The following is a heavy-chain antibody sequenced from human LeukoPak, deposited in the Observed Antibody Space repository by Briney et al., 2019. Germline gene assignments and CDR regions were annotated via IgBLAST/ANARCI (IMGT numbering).Heavy chain of an antibody. J-gene: IGHJ4*02. CDR1: GGTFSSYA. Sequence: SVKVSCKASGGTFSSYAISWVRQAPGQGLEWMGDIIPIFGTTNYAQRFQGRVTITTDESTSTAYMELSSLRSEDTAMYYCARDKTGYSSGQFDYWGQGTLVSVSS. CDR2: IIPIFGTT. CDR3: ARDKTGYSSGQFDY. D-gene: IGHD6-19*01. V-gene: IGHV1-69*05.